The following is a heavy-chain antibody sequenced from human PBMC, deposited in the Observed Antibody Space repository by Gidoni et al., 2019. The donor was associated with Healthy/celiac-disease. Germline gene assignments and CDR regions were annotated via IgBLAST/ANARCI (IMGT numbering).Heavy chain of an antibody. Sequence: QVQLVESGGGVVQPGRSLSLSCAASGFTFSSYGMHWVRQVPGKGLEWVAVIWYDGSNKYYADSVKGRFTISRDNSKNTLYLQMNSLRAEDTAVYYCAREGGAAAGPQPDYWGQGTLVTVSS. CDR3: AREGGAAAGPQPDY. CDR2: IWYDGSNK. D-gene: IGHD6-13*01. J-gene: IGHJ4*02. CDR1: GFTFSSYG. V-gene: IGHV3-33*01.